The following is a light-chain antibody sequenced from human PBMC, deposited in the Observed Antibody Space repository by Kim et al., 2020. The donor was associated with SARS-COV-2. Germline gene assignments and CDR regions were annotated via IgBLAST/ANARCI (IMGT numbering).Light chain of an antibody. J-gene: IGKJ5*01. CDR1: EDVSDY. CDR2: DAA. CDR3: QQYDAPPFT. V-gene: IGKV1-33*01. Sequence: DIQLTQSPSSLSASVGDRVTITCQASEDVSDYFNWYHQKPGEAPKVLIRDAANLESGVPSRFSRGGYGTEFSLTIRSVQPEDMGTYYCQQYDAPPFTFGQGTRLEI.